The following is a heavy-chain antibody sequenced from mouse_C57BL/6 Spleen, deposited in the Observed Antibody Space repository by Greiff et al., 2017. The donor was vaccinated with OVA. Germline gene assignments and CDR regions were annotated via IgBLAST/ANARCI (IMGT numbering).Heavy chain of an antibody. J-gene: IGHJ2*01. CDR1: GYTFTSYW. V-gene: IGHV1-64*01. CDR3: ARGLRLPHFDY. Sequence: VKLQQPGAELVKPGASVKLSCKASGYTFTSYWMHWVKQRPGQGLEWIGMIHPNSGSTNYNEKFKSKATLTVDKSSSTAYMQLSSLTSEDSAVYYCARGLRLPHFDYWGQGTTLTVSS. CDR2: IHPNSGST. D-gene: IGHD3-2*02.